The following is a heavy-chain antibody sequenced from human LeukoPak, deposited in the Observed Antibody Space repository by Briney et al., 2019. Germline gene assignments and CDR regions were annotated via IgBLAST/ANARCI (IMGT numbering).Heavy chain of an antibody. CDR1: GFTFSDYY. CDR2: ISSSGSTI. Sequence: GGSLRLSCAASGFTFSDYYMSWIRQAPGKGLEWVSYISSSGSTIYYADSVKGRFTISRDNAKNSLYLQMNSLRAEDTAVYYCARGPRYCSSTSCYGRAGYWGQGTLVTVSS. CDR3: ARGPRYCSSTSCYGRAGY. J-gene: IGHJ4*02. V-gene: IGHV3-11*01. D-gene: IGHD2-2*01.